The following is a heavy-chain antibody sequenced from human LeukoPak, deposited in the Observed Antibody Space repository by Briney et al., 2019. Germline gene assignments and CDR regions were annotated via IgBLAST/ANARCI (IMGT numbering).Heavy chain of an antibody. CDR2: IYYSGST. V-gene: IGHV4-59*01. CDR3: ARGPRLDY. Sequence: PSETLPLTCTVSGDSLSSYYWGWIRQPPGKGLEWIGYIYYSGSTNYNPSLKSRVTISVDTSKNQFSLKLNSVTAADTAVYYCARGPRLDYWGQGTLVTVSS. CDR1: GDSLSSYY. J-gene: IGHJ4*02.